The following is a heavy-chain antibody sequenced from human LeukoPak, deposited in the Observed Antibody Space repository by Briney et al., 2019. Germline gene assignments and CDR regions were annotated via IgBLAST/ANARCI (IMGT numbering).Heavy chain of an antibody. CDR1: GFTFSSYS. CDR2: ISSNSLFK. D-gene: IGHD6-19*01. CDR3: ARSIAVTLPDY. V-gene: IGHV3-21*01. Sequence: GGSLRLSCAASGFTFSSYSMNWVRQAPGKGLEWVSAISSNSLFKKYADSVKGRFTISRDNAKNSLYLQMNSLRAEDTAVYYCARSIAVTLPDYWGQGTLVTVSS. J-gene: IGHJ4*02.